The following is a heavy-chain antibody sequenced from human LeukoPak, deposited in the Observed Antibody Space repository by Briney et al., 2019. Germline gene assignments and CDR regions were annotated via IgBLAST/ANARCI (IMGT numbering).Heavy chain of an antibody. CDR1: GFTFSTYA. Sequence: QPGGSLRLSCAASGFTFSTYAVHWVRQAPGKGLEWAAVISYDDGSNKYYADSVKGRFTISRDNSKNTLYLQMNSLRTEDTAVYYCARESGGNTPCYFDYWGQGTLVTVSS. CDR2: ISYDDGSNK. CDR3: ARESGGNTPCYFDY. D-gene: IGHD2-2*02. J-gene: IGHJ4*02. V-gene: IGHV3-30*04.